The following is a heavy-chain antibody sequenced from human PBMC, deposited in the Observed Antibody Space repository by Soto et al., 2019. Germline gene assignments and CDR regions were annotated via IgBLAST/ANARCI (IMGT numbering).Heavy chain of an antibody. CDR3: ARDPGYSYGPPDY. J-gene: IGHJ4*02. CDR1: GFTFSSYS. Sequence: EVQLVESGGGLVQPGGSLRLSCAASGFTFSSYSMNWVRQAPGKGLEWVSYISSSSSTIYYADSVKGRFTISRDNSKNALYLQINSPRDEDTAVYYCARDPGYSYGPPDYWGQGTLVTVSS. CDR2: ISSSSSTI. D-gene: IGHD5-18*01. V-gene: IGHV3-48*02.